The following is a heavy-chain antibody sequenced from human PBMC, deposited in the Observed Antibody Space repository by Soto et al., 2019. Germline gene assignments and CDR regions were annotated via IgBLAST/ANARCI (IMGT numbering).Heavy chain of an antibody. D-gene: IGHD3-10*01. J-gene: IGHJ6*02. CDR2: IIPMFGTA. Sequence: QVQLVQSGAEVKKPGSSVKVSCKASGGTFSSYAISWVRQAPGQGLEWMGGIIPMFGTADYAQKFQGRVTITAXXXTXSAYMELSSLRSDDTAVYYCATMKGGSQYYYYGMDVWGQGTTVTVSS. CDR3: ATMKGGSQYYYYGMDV. V-gene: IGHV1-69*12. CDR1: GGTFSSYA.